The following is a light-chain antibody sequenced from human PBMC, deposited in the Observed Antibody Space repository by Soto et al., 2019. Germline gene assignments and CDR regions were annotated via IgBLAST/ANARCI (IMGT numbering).Light chain of an antibody. CDR2: LPS. J-gene: IGKJ5*01. V-gene: IGKV3-11*01. Sequence: EIVLTQSPATLSSFPGARVTLSCRACQAVNTRLAWYQHKPGQAPRLLIYLPSNRAAGIPARFSGSGSETDFTLTISSVEPEDFAVYICQQRSNWPPTFGQGTRLEIK. CDR1: QAVNTR. CDR3: QQRSNWPPT.